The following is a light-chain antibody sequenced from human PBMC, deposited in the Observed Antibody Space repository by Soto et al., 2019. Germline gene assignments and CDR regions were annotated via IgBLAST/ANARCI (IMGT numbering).Light chain of an antibody. CDR3: QQYYSTPRT. V-gene: IGKV4-1*01. J-gene: IGKJ1*01. CDR1: QTVLYSSNNKNY. CDR2: WAS. Sequence: DIVMTESPDSLVVSLGERVTINCQSSQTVLYSSNNKNYLAWYQQKPGQPPKLLIYWASTRESGVPDRFRGSGSGTDFTLTIRSLQAEDVAVYYCQQYYSTPRTFGQGTKVEIK.